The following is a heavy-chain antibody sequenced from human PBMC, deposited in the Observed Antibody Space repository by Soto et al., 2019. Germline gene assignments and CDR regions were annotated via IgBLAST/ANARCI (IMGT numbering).Heavy chain of an antibody. J-gene: IGHJ6*02. V-gene: IGHV4-39*01. CDR2: IYYSGST. CDR1: GFSISSSSYY. Sequence: SETLSLTFTLSGFSISSSSYYWGWIRQPPGKGLEWIGSIYYSGSTYFNPSLKSRVTISVDTSKNQFSLKLISVTAADTAVYYCARPWPYYYYYGLDVWGQGTLVTVSS. CDR3: ARPWPYYYYYGLDV.